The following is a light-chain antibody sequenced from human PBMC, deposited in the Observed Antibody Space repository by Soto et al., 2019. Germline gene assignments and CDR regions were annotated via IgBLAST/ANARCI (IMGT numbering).Light chain of an antibody. V-gene: IGLV2-8*01. CDR3: SSFTSSMTNV. J-gene: IGLJ1*01. CDR2: EVN. CDR1: NSDVGGYNY. Sequence: QSVLTQPPSASGSPGQSGTISCTGTNSDVGGYNYVSWYQQYPGKAPKLIIYEVNERPSGVPDRFSGSKSGNTASLTVSGLQTADEADYFCSSFTSSMTNVFGSGTKVTVL.